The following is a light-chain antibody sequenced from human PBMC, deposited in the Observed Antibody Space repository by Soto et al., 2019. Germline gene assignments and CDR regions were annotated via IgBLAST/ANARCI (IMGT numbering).Light chain of an antibody. Sequence: VVTGAPAAVSKCPGERGALSWRASQSISSNLAWYQQKPGQAPRLLIYGASTRATGIPARFSGSGSGTEFTLTITSLQSEDFAVYYCQQNNHWLWTFGRGTKVDIK. CDR1: QSISSN. J-gene: IGKJ1*01. V-gene: IGKV3-15*01. CDR2: GAS. CDR3: QQNNHWLWT.